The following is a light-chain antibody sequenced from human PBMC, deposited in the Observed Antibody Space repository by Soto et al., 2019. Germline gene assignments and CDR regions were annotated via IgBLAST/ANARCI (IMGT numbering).Light chain of an antibody. CDR1: QSVLYSSNNRDS. CDR3: QQYYSTMYT. J-gene: IGKJ2*01. Sequence: DIVMTQSPDSLAVSLGERATINCKSSQSVLYSSNNRDSLAWYQQKTGLPPKLLIYWASIRASGVPDRFSGGGSGTDFTLSISSLQAEDVAVYYCQQYYSTMYTFGQGNKLEIK. CDR2: WAS. V-gene: IGKV4-1*01.